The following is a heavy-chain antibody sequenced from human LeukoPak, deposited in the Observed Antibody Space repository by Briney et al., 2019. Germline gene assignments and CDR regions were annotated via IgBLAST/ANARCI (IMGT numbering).Heavy chain of an antibody. V-gene: IGHV4-34*01. J-gene: IGHJ4*02. D-gene: IGHD4-17*01. Sequence: SETLSLTCAVYGGSFSGYYWSWIRQPPGKGLEWIGEINHSGSTNYNPSLKSRVTISVDTSKNQFSLKLSSVTAADTAVYYCARGPYGDYGYWGQGTLVTVSS. CDR3: ARGPYGDYGY. CDR1: GGSFSGYY. CDR2: INHSGST.